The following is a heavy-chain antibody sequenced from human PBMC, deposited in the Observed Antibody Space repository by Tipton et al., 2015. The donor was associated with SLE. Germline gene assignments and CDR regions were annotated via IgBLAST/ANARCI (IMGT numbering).Heavy chain of an antibody. D-gene: IGHD4-17*01. V-gene: IGHV1-18*01. CDR1: GYTFASYG. J-gene: IGHJ4*02. Sequence: QLVQSGPEVKEPGASLKVSCKASGYTFASYGINWVRQAPGQGLEWMGWIGPHNGNTNYAQKLQGRVTMTTDTSTSTAYMELRSLRSDDTAVYYCARGPGTVTPPDYWGQGTLVTVSS. CDR3: ARGPGTVTPPDY. CDR2: IGPHNGNT.